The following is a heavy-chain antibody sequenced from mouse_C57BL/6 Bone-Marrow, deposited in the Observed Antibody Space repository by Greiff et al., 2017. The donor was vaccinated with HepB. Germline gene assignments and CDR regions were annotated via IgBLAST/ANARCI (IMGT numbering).Heavy chain of an antibody. J-gene: IGHJ4*01. CDR3: ARKATGTTYYYAMDY. Sequence: QVQLQQSGPGLVQPSQSLSITCTVSGFSLTSYGVHWVRQSPGKGLEWLGVIWSGGSTDYNAAFISRLTISKDNSKSQVFFKMNSLQADDTAIYYCARKATGTTYYYAMDYWGQGTSVTGSS. D-gene: IGHD4-1*02. CDR1: GFSLTSYG. CDR2: IWSGGST. V-gene: IGHV2-2*01.